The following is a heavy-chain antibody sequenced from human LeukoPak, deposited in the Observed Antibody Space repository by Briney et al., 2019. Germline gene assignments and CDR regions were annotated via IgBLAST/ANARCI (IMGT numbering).Heavy chain of an antibody. D-gene: IGHD2/OR15-2a*01. CDR2: IYTSGST. CDR3: ARPTSKLGSFDY. V-gene: IGHV4-4*07. Sequence: KASETLSLTCTVSGGSISSYYWSWIRQPAGKGLEWIGRIYTSGSTYYNPSLKSRITISVDTSKNQFSLKMRSVTAADTAVYYCARPTSKLGSFDYWGQGTLVTVSS. CDR1: GGSISSYY. J-gene: IGHJ4*02.